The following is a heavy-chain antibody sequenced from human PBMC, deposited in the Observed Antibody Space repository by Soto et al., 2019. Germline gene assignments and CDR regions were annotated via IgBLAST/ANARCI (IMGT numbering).Heavy chain of an antibody. D-gene: IGHD3-16*02. J-gene: IGHJ4*02. CDR1: GGSVSSGSYY. CDR2: IYYSGST. Sequence: SETLFLTCTVSGGSVSSGSYYWSWIRQPPGKGLEWIVYIYYSGSTNYNPSLKSRVTISVDTSKNQFSLKLSSVTAADTAVYYCARVYLYDYVWGSYRYPYYFDYWGQGTLVTVSS. V-gene: IGHV4-61*01. CDR3: ARVYLYDYVWGSYRYPYYFDY.